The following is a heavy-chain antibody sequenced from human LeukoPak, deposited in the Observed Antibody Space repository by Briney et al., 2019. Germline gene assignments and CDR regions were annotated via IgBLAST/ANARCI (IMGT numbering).Heavy chain of an antibody. CDR3: ARVLSSSWYPPFDY. CDR1: GYTFTSYG. D-gene: IGHD6-13*01. V-gene: IGHV1-18*04. J-gene: IGHJ4*02. CDR2: ISAYNGNT. Sequence: ASVKVSCTASGYTFTSYGISWVRQAPGQGLEWMGWISAYNGNTNYAQKLQGRVTMTTDTSTSTAYMELRSLRSDDTAVYYCARVLSSSWYPPFDYWGQGTLVTVSS.